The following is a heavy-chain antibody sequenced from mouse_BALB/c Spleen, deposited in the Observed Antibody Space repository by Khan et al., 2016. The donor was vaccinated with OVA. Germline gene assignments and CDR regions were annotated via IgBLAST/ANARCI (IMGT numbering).Heavy chain of an antibody. CDR1: GYTFTTYW. D-gene: IGHD1-1*01. Sequence: QVQLQQSGAELAKPGASVKMSCKASGYTFTTYWMHWVKQRPGQGLEWIGYINPTSGYTDYNDKFKDRATLSADKSSSTAYMQLNSLTSEDSAVYYCTEGRIGYWGQGTTLTVSS. CDR2: INPTSGYT. V-gene: IGHV1-7*01. CDR3: TEGRIGY. J-gene: IGHJ2*01.